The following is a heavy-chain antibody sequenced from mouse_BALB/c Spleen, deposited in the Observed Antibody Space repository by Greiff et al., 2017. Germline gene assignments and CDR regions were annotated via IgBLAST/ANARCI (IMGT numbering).Heavy chain of an antibody. CDR1: GDSITSGY. V-gene: IGHV3-8*02. Sequence: VQLQQSGPSLVKPSQTLSLTCSVTGDSITSGYWNWIRKFPGNKLEYMGYISYSGSTYYNPSLKSRISITRDTSKNQYYLQLNSVTTEDTATYYCARDYYGSSAYAMDYWGQGTSVTVSS. CDR3: ARDYYGSSAYAMDY. CDR2: ISYSGST. J-gene: IGHJ4*01. D-gene: IGHD1-1*01.